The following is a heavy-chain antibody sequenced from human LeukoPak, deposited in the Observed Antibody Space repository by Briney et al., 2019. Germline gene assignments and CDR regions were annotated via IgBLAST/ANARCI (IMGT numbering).Heavy chain of an antibody. Sequence: GGSLRLSCAASGFTFSSYWMHWVRQAPGKGLVWVSRINSDGSSTSYADSVKGRFTISRDNARNSLFLQMNSLRAEDTAIYYCASDEGNYFDYWGQGTLVTVSS. V-gene: IGHV3-74*01. CDR1: GFTFSSYW. CDR3: ASDEGNYFDY. CDR2: INSDGSST. J-gene: IGHJ4*02.